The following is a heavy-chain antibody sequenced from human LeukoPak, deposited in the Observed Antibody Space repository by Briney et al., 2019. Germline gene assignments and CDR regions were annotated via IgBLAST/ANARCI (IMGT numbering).Heavy chain of an antibody. CDR2: MNPNSGST. J-gene: IGHJ4*02. CDR1: GYTFTSYD. CDR3: ARGRGRKYLWFVEHQSVFDY. D-gene: IGHD3-10*01. V-gene: IGHV1-8*01. Sequence: ASVKVSSKASGYTFTSYDINWVRQAPGQGLEWMGWMNPNSGSTGYAQQIQGRVTMTRNTSIRTAYMELGRLRTEDTAVYYCARGRGRKYLWFVEHQSVFDYWGQGTLVTVSS.